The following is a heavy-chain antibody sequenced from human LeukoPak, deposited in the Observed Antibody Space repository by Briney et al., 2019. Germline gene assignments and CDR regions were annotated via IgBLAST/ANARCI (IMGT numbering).Heavy chain of an antibody. CDR1: GYSFTSYW. V-gene: IGHV5-51*01. Sequence: GESLKISCKGSGYSFTSYWIGWVRQMPGKGLEWMGIIYPGGSDTRYSPSFQGQVTISADKSISTAYLQWSSLKASDTAMYYCARLDGYGPGWDYYYGMDVWGQGTTVTVSS. J-gene: IGHJ6*02. CDR3: ARLDGYGPGWDYYYGMDV. D-gene: IGHD5-24*01. CDR2: IYPGGSDT.